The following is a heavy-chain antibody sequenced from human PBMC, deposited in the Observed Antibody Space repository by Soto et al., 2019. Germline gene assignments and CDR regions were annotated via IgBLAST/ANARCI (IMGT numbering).Heavy chain of an antibody. CDR1: GGSIISYY. V-gene: IGHV4-59*01. J-gene: IGHJ4*02. CDR3: ARVAAAVLGYYIDY. Sequence: SETLSLTCTVSGGSIISYYWSWIRQPPGKGLEWIGYIYYSGSTNYNPSLKSRVTISVDTSKNQFSLKLSSVTAADTAVYYCARVAAAVLGYYIDYWGQGTLVTVSS. D-gene: IGHD6-13*01. CDR2: IYYSGST.